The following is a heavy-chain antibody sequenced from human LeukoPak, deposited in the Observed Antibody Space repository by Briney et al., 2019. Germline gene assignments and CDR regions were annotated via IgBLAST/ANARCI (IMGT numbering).Heavy chain of an antibody. J-gene: IGHJ4*02. V-gene: IGHV4-59*08. Sequence: SETLSLTCTVSGGSISSYYWNWIRQPPGKGLEWIGYIYYSGSTNYNPSLKSRVTISVDTSKNQFSLKLSSVTAADTAVYYCARARGYSGYAYFDYWGQGTLVTVSS. CDR1: GGSISSYY. CDR3: ARARGYSGYAYFDY. CDR2: IYYSGST. D-gene: IGHD5-12*01.